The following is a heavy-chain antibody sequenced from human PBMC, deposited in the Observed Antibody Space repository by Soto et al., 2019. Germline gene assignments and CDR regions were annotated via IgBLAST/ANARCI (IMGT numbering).Heavy chain of an antibody. D-gene: IGHD2-15*01. CDR2: MYHSGST. CDR1: GGSISSGGYS. J-gene: IGHJ6*02. V-gene: IGHV4-30-2*01. Sequence: SETLSLTCAVSGGSISSGGYSWSWIRQPPGKGLEWIGYMYHSGSTYYNPSLKSRVTISIDRSKNQFSLKLSSVTAADTAVYYCAADSVEDYVIAVSVQGTTVIVSS. CDR3: AADSVEDYVIAV.